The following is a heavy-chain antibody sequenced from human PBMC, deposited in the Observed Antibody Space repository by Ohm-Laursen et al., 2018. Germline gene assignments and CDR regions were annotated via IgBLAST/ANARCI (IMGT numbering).Heavy chain of an antibody. Sequence: GSLRLSCTASGFTFSSYGMHWVRQAPGRGLEWVSTISGSGGSTYYADSVKGRFTISRDNSKNTLYLQMNSLRAEDTAVYYCAKAGSGSYYYYGMDVWGQGTTVTVSS. V-gene: IGHV3-23*01. CDR2: ISGSGGST. J-gene: IGHJ6*02. D-gene: IGHD3-10*01. CDR1: GFTFSSYG. CDR3: AKAGSGSYYYYGMDV.